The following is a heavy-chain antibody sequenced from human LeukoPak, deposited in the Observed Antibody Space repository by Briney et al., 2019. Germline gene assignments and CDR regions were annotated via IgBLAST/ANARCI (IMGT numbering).Heavy chain of an antibody. CDR2: INPNSGGT. V-gene: IGHV1-2*02. J-gene: IGHJ6*03. CDR1: GYTFTGYY. CDR3: ARESLGYCSSTSCYAGYYYYYMDV. D-gene: IGHD2-2*01. Sequence: GASVKVSCKASGYTFTGYYMHWVRQAPGQGLEWMGWINPNSGGTNYAQKFQGRVTMTRDTSISTAYMELSRLRSDDTAVYYCARESLGYCSSTSCYAGYYYYYMDVWGKGTTVTIPS.